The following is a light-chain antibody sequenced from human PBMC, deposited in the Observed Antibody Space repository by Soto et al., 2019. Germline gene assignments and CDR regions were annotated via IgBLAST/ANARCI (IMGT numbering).Light chain of an antibody. CDR1: QSISSW. V-gene: IGKV1-5*03. Sequence: DIQMTQSPSTLSASVGDRVTITCRASQSISSWLAWYQQKPGKAPKLLIYKASSLESGVPSRFSGSGSGTEFTLTISSXQPDDFATYYCQQYNSYAWTFGQGTKVDIK. J-gene: IGKJ1*01. CDR2: KAS. CDR3: QQYNSYAWT.